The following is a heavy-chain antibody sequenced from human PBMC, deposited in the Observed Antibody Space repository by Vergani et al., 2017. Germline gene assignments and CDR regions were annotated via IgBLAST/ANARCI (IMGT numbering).Heavy chain of an antibody. D-gene: IGHD5-18*01. CDR2: IIPIFGTA. J-gene: IGHJ4*02. CDR1: GYTFTGYY. CDR3: ARALVRDIQLWLPMDY. V-gene: IGHV1-69*01. Sequence: QVQLVQSGAEVKKPGASVKVSCKASGYTFTGYYMHWVRQAPGQGLEWMGWIIPIFGTANYAQKFQGRVTITADESTSTAYMELSSLRSEDTAVYYCARALVRDIQLWLPMDYWGQGTLVTVSS.